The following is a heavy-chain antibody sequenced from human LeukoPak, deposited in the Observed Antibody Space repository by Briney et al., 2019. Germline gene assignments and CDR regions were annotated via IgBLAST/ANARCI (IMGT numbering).Heavy chain of an antibody. CDR2: ISYDGSNK. Sequence: GGSLRLSCAASGFTFSSYGMHWVRQAPGKGLEWVAVISYDGSNKYYADSVKGRFTISRDNSKNTLYLQMNSLRAEDTAVYYCAKEADRIVPHYWGQGTLVTVSS. J-gene: IGHJ4*02. CDR3: AKEADRIVPHY. V-gene: IGHV3-30*18. D-gene: IGHD2-2*01. CDR1: GFTFSSYG.